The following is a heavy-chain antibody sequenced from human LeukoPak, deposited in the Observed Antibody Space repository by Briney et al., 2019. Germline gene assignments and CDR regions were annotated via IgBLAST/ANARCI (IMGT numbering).Heavy chain of an antibody. J-gene: IGHJ4*02. CDR1: GGSFSSYY. D-gene: IGHD1-26*01. V-gene: IGHV4-4*09. CDR3: ARLSSGSYFD. CDR2: IYTSGST. Sequence: SETLSLTCTVSGGSFSSYYWSWIPQPPGKGLEWIGYIYTSGSTNYNPSLKSRVTISVDTSKNQFSLKLSSVTAADTAVYYCARLSSGSYFDWGQGTLVTVSS.